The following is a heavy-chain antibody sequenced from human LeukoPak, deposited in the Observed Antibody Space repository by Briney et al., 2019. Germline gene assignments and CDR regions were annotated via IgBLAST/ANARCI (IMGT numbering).Heavy chain of an antibody. CDR3: ARGPSEYFDFIIGYDY. V-gene: IGHV1-2*02. CDR2: IIPNSGAT. D-gene: IGHD3-3*01. J-gene: IGHJ4*02. Sequence: ASVKVSCKASGYTFTGYYIHWVRQAPGQGLEYMGWIIPNSGATNYAQKFQGRVTMTRDASISTAYLELSRLRSDDTAVYYCARGPSEYFDFIIGYDYWGQGTLVTVSS. CDR1: GYTFTGYY.